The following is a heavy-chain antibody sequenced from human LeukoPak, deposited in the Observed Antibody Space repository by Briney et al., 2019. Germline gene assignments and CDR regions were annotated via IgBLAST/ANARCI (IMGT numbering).Heavy chain of an antibody. Sequence: PSETLSLTCTVSGGSISSYYWSWIRQPAGMGLEWIGRIHTSGSTLYDPSLTSRVTMSVDASKNQFSLKLSSVTAADTAIYYCARGPTMGATYFENWGQGIRVIVSS. CDR1: GGSISSYY. D-gene: IGHD1-26*01. CDR2: IHTSGST. CDR3: ARGPTMGATYFEN. V-gene: IGHV4-4*07. J-gene: IGHJ4*02.